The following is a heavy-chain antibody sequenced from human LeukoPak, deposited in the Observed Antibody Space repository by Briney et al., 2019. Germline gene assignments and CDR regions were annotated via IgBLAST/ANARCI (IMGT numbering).Heavy chain of an antibody. V-gene: IGHV1-58*01. CDR2: IVVASGNT. D-gene: IGHD1-26*01. J-gene: IGHJ4*02. CDR1: GFTFTSSA. CDR3: AADGNSGSYPFDY. Sequence: ASVKVSCKASGFTFTSSAVQWVRQARGQRLEWIGWIVVASGNTNYAQKFQERVTITRDVSTSTAYMELSSLRSEDTAVYYCAADGNSGSYPFDYWGQGTLVTVSS.